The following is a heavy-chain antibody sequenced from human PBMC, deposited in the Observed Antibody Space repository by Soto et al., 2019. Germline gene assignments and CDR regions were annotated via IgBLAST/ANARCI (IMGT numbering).Heavy chain of an antibody. CDR3: AHPNYDFWSGYYSVWSDP. J-gene: IGHJ5*02. CDR2: IYWDDDK. CDR1: GFSLSTSGVG. V-gene: IGHV2-5*02. D-gene: IGHD3-3*01. Sequence: SGPTLVNPTQTLTLTCTFSGFSLSTSGVGVGWIRQPPGKALEWLALIYWDDDKRYSPSLKSRLTITKDTSKNQVVLTMTNMDPVDTATYYCAHPNYDFWSGYYSVWSDPWGQGTLVTVSS.